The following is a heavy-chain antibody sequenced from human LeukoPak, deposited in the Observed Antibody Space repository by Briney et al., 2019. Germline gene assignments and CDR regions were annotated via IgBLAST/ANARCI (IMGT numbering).Heavy chain of an antibody. Sequence: SETLSLTCAVYGVSFSGYYWRWIRQPPGKGLEWIGDISHNGSTNYNPSLKSRVTTSVNTSKNQIPLKLIYSTTADTAGVYCARGDIAEAGMRRPEFDCWGQGTLVTVSS. CDR1: GVSFSGYY. V-gene: IGHV4-34*01. CDR3: ARGDIAEAGMRRPEFDC. J-gene: IGHJ4*02. CDR2: ISHNGST. D-gene: IGHD6-19*01.